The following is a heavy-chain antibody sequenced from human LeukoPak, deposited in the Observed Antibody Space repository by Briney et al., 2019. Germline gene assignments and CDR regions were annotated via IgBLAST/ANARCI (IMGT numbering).Heavy chain of an antibody. CDR1: GFTFSKAW. CDR3: TTGAQWLVPKARGAFDI. J-gene: IGHJ3*02. D-gene: IGHD6-19*01. V-gene: IGHV3-15*01. CDR2: IRDKTDGGTT. Sequence: GGSLRLSCAASGFTFSKAWMTWVRQAPGKGLEWVGRIRDKTDGGTTDHAAPVKGRFTISRDDSKNTLHLQMNSLKIEDTAMYYCTTGAQWLVPKARGAFDIWGQGTMVTVSS.